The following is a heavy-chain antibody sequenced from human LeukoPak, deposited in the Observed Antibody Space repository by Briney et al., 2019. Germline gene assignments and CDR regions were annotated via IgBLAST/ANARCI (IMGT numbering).Heavy chain of an antibody. CDR1: GGSFSGYY. CDR3: ARLRGYTDGPPGY. Sequence: PSETLSLTCAVYGGSFSGYYWSWVRQPPGKGLEWIGEINHSGRTNYNPSLKSRVTVSVDKSKNQFSLKLSSVTAADTAVYYCARLRGYTDGPPGYWGQGTLVTVSS. J-gene: IGHJ4*02. V-gene: IGHV4-34*01. D-gene: IGHD5-18*01. CDR2: INHSGRT.